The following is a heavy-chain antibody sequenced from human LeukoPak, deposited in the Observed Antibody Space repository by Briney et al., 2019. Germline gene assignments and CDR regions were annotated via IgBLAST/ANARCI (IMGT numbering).Heavy chain of an antibody. D-gene: IGHD5-18*01. CDR1: GGSFSGYY. J-gene: IGHJ4*02. V-gene: IGHV4-34*01. CDR3: ARGRGLVYSDCRFDY. CDR2: INHSGST. Sequence: PSETLSFTCAVYGGSFSGYYWSWIRQAPGKGLEWIGEINHSGSTNYNPSLKSRVTISVDTSKNQFSLKLSSVTAADTAVYYCARGRGLVYSDCRFDYWGQGTLVTVSS.